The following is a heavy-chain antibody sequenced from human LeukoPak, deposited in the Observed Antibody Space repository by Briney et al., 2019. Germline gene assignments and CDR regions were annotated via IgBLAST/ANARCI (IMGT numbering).Heavy chain of an antibody. CDR3: ARENFGDVFDY. CDR1: GFTFSSYS. D-gene: IGHD4-17*01. J-gene: IGHJ4*02. V-gene: IGHV3-48*01. CDR2: ISSSGSNM. Sequence: GGALRLSCAASGFTFSSYSINWVRQAPGKGLGWVSFISSSGSNMYYAVSVKGRFTISRDNAKNSLYLQMNSLRAEDTAVYYCARENFGDVFDYWGQGTLVTVSS.